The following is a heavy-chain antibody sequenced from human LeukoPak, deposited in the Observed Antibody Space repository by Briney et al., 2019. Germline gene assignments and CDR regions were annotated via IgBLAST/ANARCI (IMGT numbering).Heavy chain of an antibody. J-gene: IGHJ4*02. CDR3: ARDGGYSGYDADC. CDR1: GFTLSTYS. Sequence: GGSLRLSCAASGFTLSTYSMKWVRQAPGKGLEWVSYISDSSAMYYADSVRGRFTISRENDKNSLFLQMNSLRAEDTAVYYCARDGGYSGYDADCWGQGTLVTVSS. V-gene: IGHV3-48*01. CDR2: ISDSSAM. D-gene: IGHD5-12*01.